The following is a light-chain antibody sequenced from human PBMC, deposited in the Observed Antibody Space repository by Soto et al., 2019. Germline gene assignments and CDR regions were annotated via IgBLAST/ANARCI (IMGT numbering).Light chain of an antibody. CDR1: QSVSTY. Sequence: ATLSRSPRASATLACVVSQSVSTYLAWYQQKPGQAPRLLIYDASNRVTGITARFSGSGSGTEFTLTISSLQSEEFAGYYCPQYTTRVSITFGQRRLLEI. V-gene: IGKV3D-15*01. CDR2: DAS. J-gene: IGKJ5*01. CDR3: PQYTTRVSIT.